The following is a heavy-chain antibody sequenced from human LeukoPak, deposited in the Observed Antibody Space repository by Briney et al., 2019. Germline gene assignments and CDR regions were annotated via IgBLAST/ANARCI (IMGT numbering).Heavy chain of an antibody. CDR3: TTDGGRKSRPYHFDY. D-gene: IGHD3-16*01. CDR2: IKSKIDGGTT. J-gene: IGHJ4*02. Sequence: PGGSLRLSCAASGFTFSNAWMSWVRQAPGKGLEWVGRIKSKIDGGTTDYAAPVKGRFTISRDDSKNTLYLQMNSLKTEDTAVYYCTTDGGRKSRPYHFDYWGQGTLITVSS. V-gene: IGHV3-15*01. CDR1: GFTFSNAW.